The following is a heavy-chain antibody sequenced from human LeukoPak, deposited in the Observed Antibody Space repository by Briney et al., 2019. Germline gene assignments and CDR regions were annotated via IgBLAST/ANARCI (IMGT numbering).Heavy chain of an antibody. D-gene: IGHD6-13*01. CDR3: AKDRGIAAAGTDYFDY. Sequence: GGSLRLSCAASGFTVSSNYMSWVRQAPGKGLEWVSAIGGSGGSTYYADSVKGRFTISRDNSKNTLYLQMNSLRAEDTAVYYCAKDRGIAAAGTDYFDYWGQGTLVTVSS. V-gene: IGHV3-23*01. CDR1: GFTVSSNY. CDR2: IGGSGGST. J-gene: IGHJ4*02.